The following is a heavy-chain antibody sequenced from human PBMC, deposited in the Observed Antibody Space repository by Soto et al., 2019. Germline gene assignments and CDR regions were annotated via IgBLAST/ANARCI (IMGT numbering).Heavy chain of an antibody. CDR2: IYTTSIT. D-gene: IGHD6-19*01. V-gene: IGHV4-4*02. Sequence: PSETLSLTCAVSGGSIRSNNWWSWVRQPPGKGLEWIGYIYTTSITNYNPSLKSRVTISIDTSKNQFSLKLTSVTAADTAVYYCARDFGGGRYYFDSWGQGSLVTVSS. J-gene: IGHJ4*02. CDR3: ARDFGGGRYYFDS. CDR1: GGSIRSNNW.